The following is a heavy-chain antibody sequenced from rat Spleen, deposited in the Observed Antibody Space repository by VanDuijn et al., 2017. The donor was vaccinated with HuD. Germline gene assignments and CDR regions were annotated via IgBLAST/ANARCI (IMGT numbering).Heavy chain of an antibody. J-gene: IGHJ3*01. V-gene: IGHV5-58*01. CDR2: MSTDGGNT. Sequence: EVQLVETGGGLVQPGRSLKLSCVASGFTFSSYWMYWIRQAPGKGLEWVSSMSTDGGNTDYPDSVKGLFTISRDNEENIVYLQMNSLRSEDTATYYCAKDRDGGYAFAYWGQGTLVTVSS. CDR1: GFTFSSYW. CDR3: AKDRDGGYAFAY. D-gene: IGHD1-11*01.